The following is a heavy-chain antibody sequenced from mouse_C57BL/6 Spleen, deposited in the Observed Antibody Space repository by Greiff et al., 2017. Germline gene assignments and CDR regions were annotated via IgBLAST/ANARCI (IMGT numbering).Heavy chain of an antibody. V-gene: IGHV3-6*01. CDR1: GYSITSGYY. CDR3: ARGDPYGWFAY. J-gene: IGHJ3*01. D-gene: IGHD1-1*02. CDR2: ISYDGSN. Sequence: ESGPGLVKPSQSLSLTCSVTGYSITSGYYWNWIRQFPGNKLEWMGYISYDGSNNYNPSLKNRISITRDTSKNQFFLKLNSVTTEDTATXYCARGDPYGWFAYWGQGTLVTVSA.